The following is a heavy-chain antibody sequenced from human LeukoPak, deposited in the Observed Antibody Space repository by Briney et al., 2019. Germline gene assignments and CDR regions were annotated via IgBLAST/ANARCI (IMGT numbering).Heavy chain of an antibody. D-gene: IGHD1-26*01. V-gene: IGHV4-59*02. CDR3: ARRQVGAIGDDAFDI. CDR1: GGSVSDYY. Sequence: PSETLSLTCTISGGSVSDYYWSWIRQSPGKGLEWIGYIYHTGSTSYSPSLKSRVTISADTSQNQFSLKLSSVTAADTAVYYCARRQVGAIGDDAFDIWGQGTMVTVSS. J-gene: IGHJ3*02. CDR2: IYHTGST.